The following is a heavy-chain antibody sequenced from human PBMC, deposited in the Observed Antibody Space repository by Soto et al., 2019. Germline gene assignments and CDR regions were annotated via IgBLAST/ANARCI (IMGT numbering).Heavy chain of an antibody. CDR2: IKRKTDGGTT. V-gene: IGHV3-15*01. Sequence: EVQLVESGGGLLKPGGSLRLSCAASGFTFSNVWMNWVRQAPGKGLEWVGHIKRKTDGGTTDYAAPVKGRFTISRDDSGDTLYLQMNSLKTEDTAVYYCTTGGLVVTAIWDWGQGTLVTVSP. D-gene: IGHD2-21*02. J-gene: IGHJ4*02. CDR3: TTGGLVVTAIWD. CDR1: GFTFSNVW.